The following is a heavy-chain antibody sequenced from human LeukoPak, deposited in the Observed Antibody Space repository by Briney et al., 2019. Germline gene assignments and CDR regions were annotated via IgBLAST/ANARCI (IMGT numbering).Heavy chain of an antibody. CDR1: GGTFSSYD. J-gene: IGHJ4*02. Sequence: SAKVSCKASGGTFSSYDISWVRQAPGQGLEWMGGIMPILSTANYAQKFQGRVTITADKSTSTAYMELSSLRSEDTAVYYCASGRTDIVVVPATLRNYYFDYWGQGTLVTVSS. CDR2: IMPILSTA. V-gene: IGHV1-69*06. CDR3: ASGRTDIVVVPATLRNYYFDY. D-gene: IGHD2-2*01.